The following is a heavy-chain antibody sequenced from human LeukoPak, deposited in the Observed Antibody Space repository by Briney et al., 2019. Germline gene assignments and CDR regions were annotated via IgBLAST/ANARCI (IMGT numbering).Heavy chain of an antibody. D-gene: IGHD3-10*01. CDR1: GFTFSSYS. Sequence: GGSLRLSCAASGFTFSSYSMNWARQAPGKGLEWVSSISSSSSYIYYADSVKGRFTISRDNAKNSLYLQMNSLRAEDTAVYYCARAVLGSGSSPDAFDIWGQGTMVTVSS. J-gene: IGHJ3*02. CDR3: ARAVLGSGSSPDAFDI. V-gene: IGHV3-21*01. CDR2: ISSSSSYI.